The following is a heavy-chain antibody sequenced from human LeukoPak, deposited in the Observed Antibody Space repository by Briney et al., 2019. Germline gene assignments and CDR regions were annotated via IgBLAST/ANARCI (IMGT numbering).Heavy chain of an antibody. CDR3: TRFYWNGLNFFDP. D-gene: IGHD2/OR15-2a*01. Sequence: SQTLSLTCAISGDSVSSSSTTWDWIRQSPSRGLEWLGRTYYRSKLYNDYAVSVKGRISINADTSNNQFSLQLNSVTPEDTAVYYCTRFYWNGLNFFDPWGQGTLVTVSS. V-gene: IGHV6-1*01. CDR2: TYYRSKLYN. J-gene: IGHJ5*02. CDR1: GDSVSSSSTT.